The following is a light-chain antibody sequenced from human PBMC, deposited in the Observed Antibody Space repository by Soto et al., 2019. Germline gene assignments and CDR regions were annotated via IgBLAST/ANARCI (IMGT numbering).Light chain of an antibody. V-gene: IGLV2-14*01. Sequence: QSALTQPASVSGSPGQSITISCTGTSSDVGAYNRVSWYQQHSGKAPKLMIYEVSNRPSGVSNRFSGSKSGNTASLTISGLQAEDEADYYCLSYTTSSSYVFGTGTKVTVI. CDR1: SSDVGAYNR. CDR2: EVS. J-gene: IGLJ1*01. CDR3: LSYTTSSSYV.